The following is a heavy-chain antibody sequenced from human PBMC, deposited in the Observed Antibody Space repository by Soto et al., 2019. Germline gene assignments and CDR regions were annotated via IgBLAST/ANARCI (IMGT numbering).Heavy chain of an antibody. CDR3: ARFGGNSKRHYFDY. Sequence: ASETLSLTCTVSGGSLSSYYWSWIRQPPGKGLEWIGYIYYSGSTNYNPSLKSRVTISVDTSKNQFSLKLSSVTAADTAVYYCARFGGNSKRHYFDYWGQGTLVTVSS. D-gene: IGHD2-21*02. CDR2: IYYSGST. CDR1: GGSLSSYY. J-gene: IGHJ4*02. V-gene: IGHV4-59*01.